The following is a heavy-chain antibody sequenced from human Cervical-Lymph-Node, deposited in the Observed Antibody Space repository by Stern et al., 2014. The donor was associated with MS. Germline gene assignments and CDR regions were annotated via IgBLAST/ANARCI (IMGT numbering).Heavy chain of an antibody. CDR3: AKDPGYSYGPSLDY. V-gene: IGHV3-23*04. J-gene: IGHJ4*02. D-gene: IGHD5-18*01. CDR2: ISGSDGST. Sequence: EVQLVESGGGLVQPGGSLRLSCAASGFTFSSYAMSWVRQAPGKGLEWVSAISGSDGSTYYGDSVKGRFAISRDNSKNTLYLQMNSLKAEDTAVYYCAKDPGYSYGPSLDYWGQGTLVTVSS. CDR1: GFTFSSYA.